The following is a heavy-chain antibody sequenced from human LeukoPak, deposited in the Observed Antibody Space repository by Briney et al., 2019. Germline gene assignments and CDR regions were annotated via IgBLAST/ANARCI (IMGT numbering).Heavy chain of an antibody. D-gene: IGHD6-6*01. CDR2: IYYSGST. CDR1: GGSISSYY. Sequence: SETLSLTCTVSGGSISSYYWSWIRQPPGKGLEWIGYIYYSGSTNYNPSLKSRITISLDTSKNQFSLRLSSVTAADTAIYYCARESSTSQTNLFDYWGQGTLVTVSS. CDR3: ARESSTSQTNLFDY. J-gene: IGHJ4*02. V-gene: IGHV4-59*01.